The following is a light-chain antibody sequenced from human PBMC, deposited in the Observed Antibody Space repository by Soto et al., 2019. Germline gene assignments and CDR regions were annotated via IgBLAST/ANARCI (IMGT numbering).Light chain of an antibody. J-gene: IGKJ5*01. V-gene: IGKV3-11*01. CDR3: QQRNDWRRGT. Sequence: EIVVKQSPATLSVYTGERATLSCRASQSVSSNLAWYQQKPGQAPRLLIYDASNRATGVPARFSGSGSGTDFTLTISSLEPEDFAVYYCQQRNDWRRGTFGQGTRLEIK. CDR1: QSVSSN. CDR2: DAS.